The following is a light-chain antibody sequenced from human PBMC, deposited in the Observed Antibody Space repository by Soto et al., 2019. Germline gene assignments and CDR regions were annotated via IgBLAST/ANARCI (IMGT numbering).Light chain of an antibody. CDR1: SSDVGGYNY. CDR3: SSYTSSSTLG. V-gene: IGLV2-14*01. CDR2: DVS. J-gene: IGLJ2*01. Sequence: QSVLTQPASVSGSPGQSITISCTGTSSDVGGYNYVSWYQQHPGKAPKLMIYDVSNRPSGVSSRFSGSKSGNTASLTISGLQAEDEADYYCSSYTSSSTLGFGGGTQLTVL.